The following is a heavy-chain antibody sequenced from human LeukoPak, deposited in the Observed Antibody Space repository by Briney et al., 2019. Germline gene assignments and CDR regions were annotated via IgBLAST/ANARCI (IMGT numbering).Heavy chain of an antibody. V-gene: IGHV4-34*01. CDR3: ARGVVNWAHRGDWFDP. Sequence: SETLSLTCAVYGGSFSGYYWGWIRQPPGKGLEWIGEINHSGSTNYNPSLKSRVTISVDTSKNQFSLKLSSVTAADTAVYYCARGVVNWAHRGDWFDPWGQGTLVTVSS. J-gene: IGHJ5*02. CDR1: GGSFSGYY. CDR2: INHSGST. D-gene: IGHD4-23*01.